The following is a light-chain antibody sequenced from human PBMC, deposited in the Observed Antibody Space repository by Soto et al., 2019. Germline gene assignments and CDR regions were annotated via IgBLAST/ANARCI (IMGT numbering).Light chain of an antibody. CDR2: DAS. CDR3: QQYDNHPLT. CDR1: QDIKNY. J-gene: IGKJ4*01. Sequence: DIQMTQSPSSLSASVGDRVTITCQASQDIKNYLNWYQQKSGKAPKLLIYDASDSETGVPSRFSGSGSGTDFTFTINSLQPEDMATYYCQQYDNHPLTFGGGTKVEIK. V-gene: IGKV1-33*01.